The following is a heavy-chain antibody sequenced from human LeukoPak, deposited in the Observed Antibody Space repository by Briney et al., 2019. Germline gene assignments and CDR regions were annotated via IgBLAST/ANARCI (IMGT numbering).Heavy chain of an antibody. CDR3: ARGANYDFWSGYDNWFDP. D-gene: IGHD3-3*01. CDR1: GGSISSYY. CDR2: IYYSGST. Sequence: PSETLSLTCTVPGGSISSYYWSWIRQPPGKGLEWIGYIYYSGSTNYNPSLKSRVTISVDTSKNQFSLKLSSVTAADTAVYYCARGANYDFWSGYDNWFDPWGQGTLVTVSS. V-gene: IGHV4-59*01. J-gene: IGHJ5*02.